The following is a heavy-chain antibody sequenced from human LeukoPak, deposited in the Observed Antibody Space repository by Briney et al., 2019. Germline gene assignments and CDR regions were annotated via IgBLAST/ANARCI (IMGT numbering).Heavy chain of an antibody. V-gene: IGHV1-18*01. CDR1: GYTFTSYG. J-gene: IGHJ4*02. CDR2: ISAYNGNT. Sequence: ASVKVSCKASGYTFTSYGISWVRQAPGQGLEWMGWISAYNGNTRYAQKVQGRVTMTTDTSTTTAYMELRSLTSDDTAVYYCAKAPNYSGSGSPLFEYWGQGTLVTVSS. CDR3: AKAPNYSGSGSPLFEY. D-gene: IGHD3-10*01.